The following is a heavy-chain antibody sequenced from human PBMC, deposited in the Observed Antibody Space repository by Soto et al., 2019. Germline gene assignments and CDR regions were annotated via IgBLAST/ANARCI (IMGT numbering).Heavy chain of an antibody. Sequence: QLQLQESGPGLVKPSETLSLTCSVFGGSIRSTRYYWGWVRQPPGKGLEWLGSIYYTGATQYNPSLEGRVTMTVDTSMNQFSLKLIFVTAADSAIYYCAREDRDDNRGPGNWGQGTLVTVSS. V-gene: IGHV4-39*02. J-gene: IGHJ1*01. CDR1: GGSIRSTRYY. CDR3: AREDRDDNRGPGN. CDR2: IYYTGAT. D-gene: IGHD1-1*01.